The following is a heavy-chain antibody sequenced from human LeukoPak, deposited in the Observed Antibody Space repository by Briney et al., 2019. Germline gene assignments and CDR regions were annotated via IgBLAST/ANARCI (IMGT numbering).Heavy chain of an antibody. D-gene: IGHD6-13*01. CDR2: IDASGGST. J-gene: IGHJ5*02. CDR1: GFTFSSYA. CDR3: AKGSATCWYGWFAP. Sequence: GGSLRLSCAASGFTFSSYAMSWVRQAPGKGLEWVSSIDASGGSTYYADSEEGRFTISRDNSKNTFYLQMNSLRADDTAVYYCAKGSATCWYGWFAPWGQGTLVTVSS. V-gene: IGHV3-23*01.